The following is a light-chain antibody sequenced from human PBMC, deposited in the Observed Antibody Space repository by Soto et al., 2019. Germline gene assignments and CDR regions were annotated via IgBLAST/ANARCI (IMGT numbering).Light chain of an antibody. V-gene: IGKV3-20*01. CDR2: GAS. J-gene: IGKJ1*01. CDR1: QSVSSTY. Sequence: EIVLTQSPGTLSLSPGERATLSCRASQSVSSTYSTWYQQKPGQAPRLLIYGASSRATGIPDRFSGSGSGTDFTLTISRLEPKDFAVYYCQQYGSSPWTFGQGTKVEIK. CDR3: QQYGSSPWT.